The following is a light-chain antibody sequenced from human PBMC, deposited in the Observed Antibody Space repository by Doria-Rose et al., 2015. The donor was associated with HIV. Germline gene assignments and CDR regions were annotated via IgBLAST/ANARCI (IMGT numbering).Light chain of an antibody. CDR1: QRFSSTY. Sequence: TQSPGTLSLSPGERATLSCRASQRFSSTYLAWYQQKPGKTPSLLIYDGSTRATGIPDRFSASGSGTDCTLTINRLEPEDFALYYCHQYGTSWTFGQGTKVEI. CDR3: HQYGTSWT. V-gene: IGKV3-20*01. J-gene: IGKJ1*01. CDR2: DGS.